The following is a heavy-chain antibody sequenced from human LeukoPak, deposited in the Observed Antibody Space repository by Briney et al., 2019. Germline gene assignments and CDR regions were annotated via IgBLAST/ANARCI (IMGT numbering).Heavy chain of an antibody. D-gene: IGHD6-19*01. Sequence: SETLSLTCAVYGGSFSGYYWSWIRQPPGKGLEWIGEINHSGSTNYNPSLKSRVTISVDTSKNQFSLKLSSVTAADTAVYYCARCPASHSSGWSGDYWGQGTLVTVSS. CDR1: GGSFSGYY. CDR3: ARCPASHSSGWSGDY. V-gene: IGHV4-34*01. CDR2: INHSGST. J-gene: IGHJ4*02.